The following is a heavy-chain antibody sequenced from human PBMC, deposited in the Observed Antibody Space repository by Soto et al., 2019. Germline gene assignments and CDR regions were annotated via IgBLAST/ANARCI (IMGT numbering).Heavy chain of an antibody. CDR2: INHSGST. CDR3: ARGAILGYCSGGSCYWFDP. Sequence: QVQLQQWGAGLLKPSETLSLTCAVYGGSFSGYYWSWIRQPPGKGLEWIGEINHSGSTNYNPSLKRRVTLSVDTSKNQFSLKLSSVTAADTAVYYWARGAILGYCSGGSCYWFDPWGQGTLVTVSS. D-gene: IGHD2-15*01. V-gene: IGHV4-34*01. CDR1: GGSFSGYY. J-gene: IGHJ5*02.